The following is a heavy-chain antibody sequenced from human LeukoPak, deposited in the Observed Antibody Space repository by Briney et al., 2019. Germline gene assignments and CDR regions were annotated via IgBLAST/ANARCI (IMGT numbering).Heavy chain of an antibody. V-gene: IGHV3-23*01. D-gene: IGHD6-13*01. CDR2: ISGGGGST. CDR3: AMYQQQLVNFDY. CDR1: GFTFSSHA. Sequence: PGGSLRLSCAASGFTFSSHAMSWVRQAPGKGLEWVSAISGGGGSTYYADSVKGRFTISRGNSKNTLYLQMNSLRAEDTAVYYCAMYQQQLVNFDYWGQGTLVTVSS. J-gene: IGHJ4*02.